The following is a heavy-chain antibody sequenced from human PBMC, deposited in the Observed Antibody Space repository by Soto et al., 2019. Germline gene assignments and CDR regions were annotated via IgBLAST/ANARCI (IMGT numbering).Heavy chain of an antibody. CDR2: VYYSGST. CDR1: GGSISSVSHY. J-gene: IGHJ4*02. CDR3: ARRYCTNGVCYRGAAGPFDY. D-gene: IGHD2-8*01. Sequence: SETLSLTCSVSGGSISSVSHYWGWIRQPPGKGPEWIGSVYYSGSTYYNPSLKSRVTVSVDTSKNQFSLKLTAVIAADTAVYYCARRYCTNGVCYRGAAGPFDYWGQGTRVTVSS. V-gene: IGHV4-39*01.